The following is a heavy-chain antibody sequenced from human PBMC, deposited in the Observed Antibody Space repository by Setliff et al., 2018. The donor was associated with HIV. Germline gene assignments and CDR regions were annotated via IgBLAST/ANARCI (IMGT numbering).Heavy chain of an antibody. CDR3: VRENDLLDAFDI. V-gene: IGHV6-1*01. J-gene: IGHJ3*02. D-gene: IGHD1-1*01. CDR1: GDSVSSNSGS. Sequence: TLSLTCAISGDSVSSNSGSWNWIRQSPSRGLEWLGRTYYRSKWYNQYAVSLKSRISINPDTSKNQFSLQLNSVTPEDTAVYYRVRENDLLDAFDIWGQGTMVTVSS. CDR2: TYYRSKWYN.